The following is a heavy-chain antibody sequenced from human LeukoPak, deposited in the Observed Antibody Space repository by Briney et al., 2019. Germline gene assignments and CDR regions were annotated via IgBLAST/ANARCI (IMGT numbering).Heavy chain of an antibody. CDR3: ARDPGISAAGTVGYFDY. CDR2: IKEDGSVR. D-gene: IGHD6-13*01. V-gene: IGHV3-7*01. Sequence: GGSLRLSCEASEFTFSAYWMSWVRQAPGKGLEWVANIKEDGSVRYNVDSVKGRFTISRDDAENSVYLQMNSLRAEDTAVYYCARDPGISAAGTVGYFDYWGQGTLVTVSS. CDR1: EFTFSAYW. J-gene: IGHJ4*02.